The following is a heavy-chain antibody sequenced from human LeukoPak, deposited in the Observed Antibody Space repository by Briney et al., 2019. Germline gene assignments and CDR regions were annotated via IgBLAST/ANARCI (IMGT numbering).Heavy chain of an antibody. J-gene: IGHJ3*02. Sequence: GGSLRLSCAASGFTFSTNPMSWVRQAPGKGLEWVSAISDTRTYYADAVKGRFTISRDNSKNTVFLQMNSLRAEDTAVYYCVKEHVDRAFTRSFEIWGQGTVVTGSS. D-gene: IGHD3-10*01. V-gene: IGHV3-23*01. CDR3: VKEHVDRAFTRSFEI. CDR2: ISDTRT. CDR1: GFTFSTNP.